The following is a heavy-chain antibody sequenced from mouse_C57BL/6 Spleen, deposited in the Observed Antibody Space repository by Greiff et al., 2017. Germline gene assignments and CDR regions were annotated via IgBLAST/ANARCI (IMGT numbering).Heavy chain of an antibody. CDR3: ARRQVYYGNYDYAMDY. CDR1: GYTFTDYY. Sequence: QVQLQQSGAELVKPGASVKISCKASGYTFTDYYINWVKQRPGQGLEWIGKIGPGSGSTYYNEKFKGKATLTAHKSSSTAYMQLSSLTSEDSAVYFCARRQVYYGNYDYAMDYWGQGTSVTVSS. V-gene: IGHV1-77*01. D-gene: IGHD2-1*01. J-gene: IGHJ4*01. CDR2: IGPGSGST.